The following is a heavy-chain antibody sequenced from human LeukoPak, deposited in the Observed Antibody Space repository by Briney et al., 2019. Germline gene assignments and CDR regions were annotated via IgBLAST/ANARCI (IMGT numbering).Heavy chain of an antibody. CDR3: ARQGSGRAFDI. V-gene: IGHV4-59*08. CDR2: MFYNVST. Sequence: SETLSLTCTVSGGSISSYYWNWIRQPPGKGLEWIAYMFYNVSTNYSPSLKSRVTISVDTSKNQFSLRLISVTAADTAVYFCARQGSGRAFDIWGQGTMVTVSS. J-gene: IGHJ3*02. CDR1: GGSISSYY.